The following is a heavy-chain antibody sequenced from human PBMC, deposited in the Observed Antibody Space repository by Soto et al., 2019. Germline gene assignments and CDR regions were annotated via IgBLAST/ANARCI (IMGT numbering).Heavy chain of an antibody. Sequence: QVPLVESGGGVVQPGRSLRLSCAVSGFTVNTYGMHWVRQAPGKGLEGVAVISRDGGTKFYADSVKGRFTISRDNSRNTLFLEMNSLRGDDMAVYYCTGEVASGYWGQGTLVTISS. D-gene: IGHD2-8*02. CDR2: ISRDGGTK. J-gene: IGHJ4*02. CDR3: TGEVASGY. CDR1: GFTVNTYG. V-gene: IGHV3-30*03.